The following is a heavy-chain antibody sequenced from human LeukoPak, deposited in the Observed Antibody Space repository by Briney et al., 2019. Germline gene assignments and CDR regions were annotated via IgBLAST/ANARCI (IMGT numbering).Heavy chain of an antibody. Sequence: SETLSLTCTVSGGSISSYYWSWIRQPPGRGLEWIGYIYYSGSTNYNPSLKSRVTISVDTSKNQFSLKLSSVTAADTAVYYCARGRGYSGYFGYYYMDVWGKGTTVTISS. CDR3: ARGRGYSGYFGYYYMDV. CDR1: GGSISSYY. CDR2: IYYSGST. D-gene: IGHD5-12*01. V-gene: IGHV4-59*01. J-gene: IGHJ6*03.